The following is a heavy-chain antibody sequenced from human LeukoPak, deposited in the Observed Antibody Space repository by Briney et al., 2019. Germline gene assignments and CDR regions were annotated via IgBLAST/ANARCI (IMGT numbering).Heavy chain of an antibody. V-gene: IGHV3-13*01. CDR1: GFTFSSYD. Sequence: GGSLRLSCAASGFTFSSYDMHWVRQATGKGLEWVSAIGTAGDTYYPGSVKGRFTISRENAKNSLYLQMNSLRAGDTAVYYCARESGHGSGSPYGMDVWGQGATVTVSS. D-gene: IGHD3-10*01. CDR3: ARESGHGSGSPYGMDV. CDR2: IGTAGDT. J-gene: IGHJ6*02.